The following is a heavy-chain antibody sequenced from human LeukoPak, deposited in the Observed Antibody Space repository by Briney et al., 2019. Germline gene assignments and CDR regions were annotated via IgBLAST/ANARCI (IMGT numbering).Heavy chain of an antibody. J-gene: IGHJ6*02. CDR3: ARTVVVTARNYYYYGMDV. Sequence: SVKVSCKVSGYTLTELSMHWVRQAPGQGLEWMGGIIPIFGTANYAQKFQGRVTITADESTSTAYTELSSLRSEDTAVYYCARTVVVTARNYYYYGMDVWGQGTTVTVSS. V-gene: IGHV1-69*13. CDR2: IIPIFGTA. CDR1: GYTLTELS. D-gene: IGHD2-21*02.